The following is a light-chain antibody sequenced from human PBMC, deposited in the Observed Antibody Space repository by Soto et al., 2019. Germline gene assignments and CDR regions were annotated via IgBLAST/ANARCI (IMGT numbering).Light chain of an antibody. CDR3: SSYAGSLVV. CDR1: SSDVGGYNY. CDR2: EVS. V-gene: IGLV2-8*01. Sequence: QSALTHPPSAAGSPGQSVTISCTETSSDVGGYNYVSWYQQHPGKAPKLMIYEVSKRPSGVPDRFSGSKSGNTASLTVSGLQAEDEADYYCSSYAGSLVVFGGGTKLTVL. J-gene: IGLJ2*01.